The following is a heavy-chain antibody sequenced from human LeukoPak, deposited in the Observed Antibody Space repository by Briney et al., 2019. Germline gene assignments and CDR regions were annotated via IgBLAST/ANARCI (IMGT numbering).Heavy chain of an antibody. CDR2: INHSGST. D-gene: IGHD5-18*01. CDR1: GASFSGYY. Sequence: SETLSLTCAVYGASFSGYYWSWIRQPPGKGLEWIGEINHSGSTNYNPSLKSRVTISVDTSKNQFSLKLSSVTAADTAVYYCARSRLWLFYYYYMDVWGKGTTVTVSS. V-gene: IGHV4-34*01. CDR3: ARSRLWLFYYYYMDV. J-gene: IGHJ6*03.